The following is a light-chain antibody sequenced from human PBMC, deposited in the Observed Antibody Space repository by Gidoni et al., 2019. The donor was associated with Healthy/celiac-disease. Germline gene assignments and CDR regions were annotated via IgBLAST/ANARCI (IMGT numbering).Light chain of an antibody. CDR1: QSISSY. Sequence: DIQMTQSPSSLSASVGDRVTITCRASQSISSYVNWYQQKPGKAPKRLIYAASSLQSGVPSRFSGGGARTDFTLSISSLQPEDFATYYCQQSFSTPYTFGQGTKLEIK. V-gene: IGKV1-39*01. J-gene: IGKJ2*01. CDR2: AAS. CDR3: QQSFSTPYT.